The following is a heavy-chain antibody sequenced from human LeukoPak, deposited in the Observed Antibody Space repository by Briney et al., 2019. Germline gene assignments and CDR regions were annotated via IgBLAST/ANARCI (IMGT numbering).Heavy chain of an antibody. V-gene: IGHV5-51*01. J-gene: IGHJ4*02. CDR3: ARGTTGTKWFEY. D-gene: IGHD1-1*01. CDR2: IYPGNSDI. Sequence: ESLKTPCKGSGYSFTNYWIGWVPQMPGKGLGWMGIIYPGNSDIGYSLSFQRQVTISVDKSISTAHLQWCSLKAWDTAMYYCARGTTGTKWFEYWGQGTLVTVSS. CDR1: GYSFTNYW.